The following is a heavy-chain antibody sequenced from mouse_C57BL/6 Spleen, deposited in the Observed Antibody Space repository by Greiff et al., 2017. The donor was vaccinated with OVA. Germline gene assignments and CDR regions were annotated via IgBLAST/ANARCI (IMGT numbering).Heavy chain of an antibody. CDR1: GYTFTDYE. D-gene: IGHD4-1*01. Sequence: QVQLQQSGAELVRPGASVTLSCKASGYTFTDYEMHWVKQTPVHGLEWIGAIDPETGGTAYNQKFKGKAILTADKSSSTAYMELRSLTSEDSAVYYCTRRTNWPWFAYWGQGTLVTVSA. CDR3: TRRTNWPWFAY. CDR2: IDPETGGT. J-gene: IGHJ3*01. V-gene: IGHV1-15*01.